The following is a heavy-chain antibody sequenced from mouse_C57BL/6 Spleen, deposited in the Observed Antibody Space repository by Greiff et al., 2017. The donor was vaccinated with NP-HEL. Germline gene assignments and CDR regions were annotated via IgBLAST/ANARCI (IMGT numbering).Heavy chain of an antibody. J-gene: IGHJ2*01. Sequence: QVTLKESGPGILQPSQTLSLTCSFSGFSLSTFGMGVGWIRQPSGKGLEWLAHIWWDDDKYYNPALKSRLTISKDTSKNQVFLKIANVDTADTATYYCARNYYYGSEYYFDYWGQGTTLTVSS. D-gene: IGHD1-1*01. CDR2: IWWDDDK. V-gene: IGHV8-8*01. CDR3: ARNYYYGSEYYFDY. CDR1: GFSLSTFGMG.